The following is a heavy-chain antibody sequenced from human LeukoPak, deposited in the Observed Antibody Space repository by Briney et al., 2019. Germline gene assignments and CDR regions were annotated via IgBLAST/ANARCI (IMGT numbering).Heavy chain of an antibody. V-gene: IGHV3-23*01. CDR1: GFTFSRYA. J-gene: IGHJ4*02. Sequence: PGGSLRLSCAASGFTFSRYAMSSVRQAPGKGLEWVSGISGSSDSTYYADSVKGRFTISRDNSKNTLYLEMNRLRAEDTAVYNCAKGSTAAGTPFDSWGQGTLVTVSS. D-gene: IGHD1-14*01. CDR2: ISGSSDST. CDR3: AKGSTAAGTPFDS.